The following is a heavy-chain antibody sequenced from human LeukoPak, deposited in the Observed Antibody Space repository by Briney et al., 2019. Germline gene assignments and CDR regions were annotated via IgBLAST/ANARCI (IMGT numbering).Heavy chain of an antibody. Sequence: SETLSLTCTVSGGSISSSSYYWGWIRQPPGKGLEWIGSMYYSGSTYYNPSLKSRVTISVDTSKNQFSLELTSVTATDTAVYYCASRLSYSSGYAYWGQGTLVTVSS. V-gene: IGHV4-39*07. D-gene: IGHD6-19*01. CDR1: GGSISSSSYY. J-gene: IGHJ4*02. CDR2: MYYSGST. CDR3: ASRLSYSSGYAY.